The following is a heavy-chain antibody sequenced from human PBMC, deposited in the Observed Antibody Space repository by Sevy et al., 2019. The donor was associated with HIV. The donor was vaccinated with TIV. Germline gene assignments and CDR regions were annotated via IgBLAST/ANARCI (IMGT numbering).Heavy chain of an antibody. V-gene: IGHV3-11*01. CDR2: ISSSGSTI. CDR1: GFTFSDYY. Sequence: GGSLRLSCAASGFTFSDYYMSWIRQAPGKGLEWISYISSSGSTIYYADSVKGRFTISRDNAKNSLYLQMNSLRAEDTAVYYCARESITMDQGYFDYWGQGTLVTVSS. D-gene: IGHD3-10*01. J-gene: IGHJ4*02. CDR3: ARESITMDQGYFDY.